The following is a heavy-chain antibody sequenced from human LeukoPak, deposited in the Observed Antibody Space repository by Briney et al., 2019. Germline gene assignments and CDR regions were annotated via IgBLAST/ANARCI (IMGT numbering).Heavy chain of an antibody. CDR2: ISRDDNT. Sequence: PGGSLRLSCAASGFTVSSNDMNWVRQAPGKGLEWVSLISRDDNTYYADSVKGRFTISRDNSKNTLYLQMNSLRAEDTAVYYCAKEKYSSGFFDYWGQGTLVTASS. CDR3: AKEKYSSGFFDY. CDR1: GFTVSSND. V-gene: IGHV3-53*01. D-gene: IGHD6-19*01. J-gene: IGHJ4*02.